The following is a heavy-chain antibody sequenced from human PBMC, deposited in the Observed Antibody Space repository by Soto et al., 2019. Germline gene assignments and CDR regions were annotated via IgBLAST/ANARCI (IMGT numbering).Heavy chain of an antibody. Sequence: EVQVVESGGGLIQPGGSLRLSCTASGLTLSHFYMTWVRQAPGKALEWVSIIYTSGTTYYADSVKGRFTISRGTSLTTVYLQMNSLRAEDTAVYSCASGLGPFFDSWGQRTLVAVSS. V-gene: IGHV3-53*01. J-gene: IGHJ4*02. CDR2: IYTSGTT. CDR3: ASGLGPFFDS. CDR1: GLTLSHFY. D-gene: IGHD2-2*03.